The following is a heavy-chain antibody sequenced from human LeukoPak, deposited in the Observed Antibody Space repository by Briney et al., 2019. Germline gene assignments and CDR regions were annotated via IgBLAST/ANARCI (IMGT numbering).Heavy chain of an antibody. V-gene: IGHV3-7*01. J-gene: IGHJ6*03. CDR3: ARAMTYYDFWSGYPYYYYYMDV. Sequence: GGSLRLSCAASGFTFSSYAMSWVRQAPGKGLEWVANIKQDGSEKYYVDSVKGRFTVSRDNAKNSLYLQMNSLRAEDTAVYYCARAMTYYDFWSGYPYYYYYMDVWGKGTTVTVSS. CDR2: IKQDGSEK. D-gene: IGHD3-3*01. CDR1: GFTFSSYA.